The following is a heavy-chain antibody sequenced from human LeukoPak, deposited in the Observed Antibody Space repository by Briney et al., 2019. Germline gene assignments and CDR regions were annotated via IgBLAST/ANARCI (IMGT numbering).Heavy chain of an antibody. J-gene: IGHJ3*02. D-gene: IGHD1-7*01. V-gene: IGHV3-23*01. Sequence: GGSLRLSCSASGFTFTTYGMNWVRQAPGKGLEWVSGIGGSGTRTYYADSVKGRFTISRDNSKNTLYLQMNSLRAEDTAVYYCARDFRWNYFYAFDIWGQGTMVTVSS. CDR1: GFTFTTYG. CDR3: ARDFRWNYFYAFDI. CDR2: IGGSGTRT.